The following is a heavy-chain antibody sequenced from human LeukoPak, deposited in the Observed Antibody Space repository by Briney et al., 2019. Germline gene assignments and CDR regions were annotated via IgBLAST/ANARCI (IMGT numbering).Heavy chain of an antibody. CDR3: MDYDSSGYST. CDR2: IKSKTDGGTT. Sequence: GGSLRLSCAASGFTFSNAWMSWVRQAPGKGLEWVGRIKSKTDGGTTDYAAPVKGRFTISRDDSKNTLYLRMNSLKTEDTAVYYCMDYDSSGYSTWGQGTLVTVSS. D-gene: IGHD3-22*01. CDR1: GFTFSNAW. V-gene: IGHV3-15*01. J-gene: IGHJ5*02.